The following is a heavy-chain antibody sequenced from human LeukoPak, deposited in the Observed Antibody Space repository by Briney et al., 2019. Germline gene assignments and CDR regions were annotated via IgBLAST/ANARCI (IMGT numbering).Heavy chain of an antibody. V-gene: IGHV3-48*04. D-gene: IGHD3-9*01. Sequence: PGGSLRLSCAASGFTFSTYSMNWVRQAPGKGLEWVSYISSSGSTIYYADSVKGRFTIPRDNTKNSLSLQMGSLRAEDMAVYYCARDSKPYYDILTGTYYYYYYGMDVWGQGTTVTVSS. CDR3: ARDSKPYYDILTGTYYYYYYGMDV. CDR1: GFTFSTYS. CDR2: ISSSGSTI. J-gene: IGHJ6*02.